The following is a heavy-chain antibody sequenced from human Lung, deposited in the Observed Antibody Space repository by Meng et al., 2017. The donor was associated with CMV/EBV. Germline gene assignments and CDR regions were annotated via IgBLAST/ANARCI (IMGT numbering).Heavy chain of an antibody. CDR3: ARDIVVVPAATHFDY. D-gene: IGHD2-2*01. J-gene: IGHJ4*02. CDR1: GRSFSGYY. V-gene: IGHV4-34*01. Sequence: YGRSFSGYYWSWIRQPPGKGLEWIGEINHSGSTNYNPSLKSRVTISVDTSKNQFSLKLSSVTAADTAVYYCARDIVVVPAATHFDYWGQGTLVTVSS. CDR2: INHSGST.